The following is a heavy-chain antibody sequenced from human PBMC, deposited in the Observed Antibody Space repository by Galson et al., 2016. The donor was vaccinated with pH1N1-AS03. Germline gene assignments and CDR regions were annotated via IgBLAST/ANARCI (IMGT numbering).Heavy chain of an antibody. Sequence: ETLSLTCNVSGDSMRNDYWAWIRQPPGKGLEWIGYLFHNGRSDYNPSLQSRVAISMDTSKKQFSLRLTSVTAADTAVYYCARDEGVLRGFDYWGQGTLVTVSS. CDR2: LFHNGRS. D-gene: IGHD3-16*01. J-gene: IGHJ4*02. CDR1: GDSMRNDY. V-gene: IGHV4-59*01. CDR3: ARDEGVLRGFDY.